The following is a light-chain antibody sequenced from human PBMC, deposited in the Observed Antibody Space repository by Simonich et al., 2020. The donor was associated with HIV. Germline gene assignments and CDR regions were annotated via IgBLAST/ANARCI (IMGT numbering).Light chain of an antibody. CDR2: GAS. Sequence: DIQMTQSPSTLTASVGDRVTITCRASQSISNDLNWYQQKPGKAPKLLIYGASSLQSGVPSRFTGSGSGTDFALTVSSLQPEDFATYYCQQSYGAPSSFGPGTKVDVK. CDR1: QSISND. CDR3: QQSYGAPSS. J-gene: IGKJ3*01. V-gene: IGKV1-39*01.